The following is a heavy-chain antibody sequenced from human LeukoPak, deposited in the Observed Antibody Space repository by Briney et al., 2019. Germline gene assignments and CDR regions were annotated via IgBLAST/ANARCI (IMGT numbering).Heavy chain of an antibody. CDR2: ISGSGGST. Sequence: GGSLRLSCAASGFTFSSYAMSWVRQAPGKGLEWVSAISGSGGSTYYADSVKGRFTISRDNAKNSLYLQMNSLRAEDTAVYYCARDWSPENYYYGMDVWGQGTTVTVSS. CDR1: GFTFSSYA. CDR3: ARDWSPENYYYGMDV. V-gene: IGHV3-23*01. J-gene: IGHJ6*02.